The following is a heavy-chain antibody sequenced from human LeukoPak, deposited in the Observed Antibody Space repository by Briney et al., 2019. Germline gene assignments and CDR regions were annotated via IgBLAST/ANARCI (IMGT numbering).Heavy chain of an antibody. D-gene: IGHD5-24*01. CDR2: ISGSGAGT. J-gene: IGHJ3*02. CDR1: GFTCRNYA. Sequence: GGSLRLSCAASGFTCRNYAISWVRQAPGKGLEWVSIISGSGAGTYYADSVKGRFTISRDNSKNTLYLQMNSLRAEDTAVYYCAIRDGGYNSVGAFDIWGQGTMVTVSS. V-gene: IGHV3-23*01. CDR3: AIRDGGYNSVGAFDI.